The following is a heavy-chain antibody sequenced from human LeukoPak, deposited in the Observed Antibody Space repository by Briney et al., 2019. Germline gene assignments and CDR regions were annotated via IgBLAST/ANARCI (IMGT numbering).Heavy chain of an antibody. V-gene: IGHV4-34*01. J-gene: IGHJ5*02. D-gene: IGHD3-22*01. CDR3: ARIRYYYDSSGDYNWFDP. CDR2: INHSGST. CDR1: GGSFSGYF. Sequence: SEALSLTCAVYGGSFSGYFWSWIRQPPGKGLEWIGEINHSGSTNYNPSLKSRVTISVDTSKNQFSLKLSSVTAADTAVYYCARIRYYYDSSGDYNWFDPWGQGTLVTVSS.